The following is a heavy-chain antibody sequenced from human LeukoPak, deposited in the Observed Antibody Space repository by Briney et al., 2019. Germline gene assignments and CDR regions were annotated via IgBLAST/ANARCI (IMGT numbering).Heavy chain of an antibody. J-gene: IGHJ4*02. Sequence: GGSLRLSCSASELTFSSYGMHWVRQAPGKGLEWVSGISWNSGYIGYEDSVKGRFTISRDNAKNSLYLQMNSLRAEDTALYYCAKGSYGSGSYVDYWGQGTLITVSS. V-gene: IGHV3-9*01. D-gene: IGHD3-10*01. CDR3: AKGSYGSGSYVDY. CDR2: ISWNSGYI. CDR1: ELTFSSYG.